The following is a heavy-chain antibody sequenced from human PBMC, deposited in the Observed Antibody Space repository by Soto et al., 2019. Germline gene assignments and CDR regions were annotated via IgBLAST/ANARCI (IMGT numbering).Heavy chain of an antibody. CDR2: ISWNSGSI. CDR1: GFTFDDYA. D-gene: IGHD6-19*01. V-gene: IGHV3-9*01. Sequence: GGSLRLSCAASGFTFDDYAMHWVRQAPGKGLEWVSGISWNSGSIGYADSVKGRFTISRDNAKNSLYLQMNSLRAEGTALYYCAKVQYALSGWPVFDYWGQGTLVTVSS. CDR3: AKVQYALSGWPVFDY. J-gene: IGHJ4*02.